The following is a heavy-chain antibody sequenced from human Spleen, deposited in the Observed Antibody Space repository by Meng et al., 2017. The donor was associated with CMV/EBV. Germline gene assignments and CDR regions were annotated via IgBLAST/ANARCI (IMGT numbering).Heavy chain of an antibody. CDR1: GYTFTDYY. CDR2: INPNSGGT. D-gene: IGHD2-21*01. CDR3: ARDWGDDCIDY. Sequence: ASVKVSCKTSGYTFTDYYVHWVRQAPGQGLEWMGWINPNSGGTNYAQKFKGRVTMNRDTSIRTAYMELSRLRSDDTAVYYCARDWGDDCIDYWGQGTLVTVSS. V-gene: IGHV1-2*02. J-gene: IGHJ4*02.